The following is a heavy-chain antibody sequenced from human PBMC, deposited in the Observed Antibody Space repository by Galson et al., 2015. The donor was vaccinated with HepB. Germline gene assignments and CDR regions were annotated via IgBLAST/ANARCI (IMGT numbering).Heavy chain of an antibody. Sequence: SVKVSCKASGYTFTSYYMHWVRQAPGQGLEWMGWINPNSGGTNYAQKFQGRVTMTRDTSISTAYMELSRLRSDDTAVYYCARDSTYYYDSSATQYDFDYWGQGTLVSVSA. V-gene: IGHV1-2*02. D-gene: IGHD3-22*01. J-gene: IGHJ4*02. CDR3: ARDSTYYYDSSATQYDFDY. CDR2: INPNSGGT. CDR1: GYTFTSYY.